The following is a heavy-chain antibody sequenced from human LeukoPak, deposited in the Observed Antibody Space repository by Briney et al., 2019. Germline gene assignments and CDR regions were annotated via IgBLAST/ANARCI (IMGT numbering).Heavy chain of an antibody. J-gene: IGHJ4*02. Sequence: PGRSLRLSCAASGFTFSSYGMHWVRQAPGKGLEWVAVISYDGSNKYYADSVKGRFTFSRDNSKNTLYLQMNSLRAEDTAVYYCAKDGHYYDSSGYSAELGYWGQGTLVTVSS. CDR3: AKDGHYYDSSGYSAELGY. D-gene: IGHD3-22*01. V-gene: IGHV3-30*18. CDR2: ISYDGSNK. CDR1: GFTFSSYG.